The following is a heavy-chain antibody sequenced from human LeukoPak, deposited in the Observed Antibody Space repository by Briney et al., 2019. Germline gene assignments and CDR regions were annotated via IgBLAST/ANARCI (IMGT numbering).Heavy chain of an antibody. Sequence: GASVKVSCKASGGTFSSYAISWVRQAPGQGLEWMGGIIPIFGTANYAQKFQGRVTITADESTSTAYMGLSSLRSEDTAVYYCARGGGSEVSYYFDYWGQGTLVTVSS. V-gene: IGHV1-69*13. CDR1: GGTFSSYA. D-gene: IGHD6-19*01. CDR3: ARGGGSEVSYYFDY. CDR2: IIPIFGTA. J-gene: IGHJ4*02.